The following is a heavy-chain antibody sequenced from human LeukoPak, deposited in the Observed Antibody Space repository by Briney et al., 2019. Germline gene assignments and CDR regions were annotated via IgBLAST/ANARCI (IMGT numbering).Heavy chain of an antibody. CDR1: GYTFTSYG. CDR3: ARGGRQWLFPFDY. J-gene: IGHJ4*02. D-gene: IGHD6-19*01. CDR2: IIPIFGTA. Sequence: GASVKVSCKPSGYTFTSYGISWVRQAPGQGLEWMGGIIPIFGTANYAQKFQGRVTITADESTSTAYMELSSLRSEDTAVYYCARGGRQWLFPFDYWGQGTLVTVSS. V-gene: IGHV1-69*13.